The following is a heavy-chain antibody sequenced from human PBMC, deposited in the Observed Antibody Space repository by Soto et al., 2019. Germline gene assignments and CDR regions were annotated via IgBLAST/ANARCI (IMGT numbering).Heavy chain of an antibody. J-gene: IGHJ6*02. Sequence: GESLKISCKGSGYSFTSYWISWVRQMPGKGLEWMGRIDPSDSYTNYSPSFQGHVTISADKSISTAYLQWSSLKASDTAMYYCARRSLIIRGPLYGMDVWGQGTTVTVSS. CDR2: IDPSDSYT. CDR3: ARRSLIIRGPLYGMDV. D-gene: IGHD3-10*01. CDR1: GYSFTSYW. V-gene: IGHV5-10-1*01.